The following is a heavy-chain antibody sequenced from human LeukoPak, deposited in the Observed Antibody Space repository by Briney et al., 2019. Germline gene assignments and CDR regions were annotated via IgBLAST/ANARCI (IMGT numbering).Heavy chain of an antibody. Sequence: GGSLRLSCAASGFTVSSNYMSWVRQAPGKGLEWVSVIYSGGSTYYADSVKGRFTISRDNSKNTLYLQMNSLRAEDTAVYYCARVYGFGELFNGVADYWGQGTLVTVSS. CDR2: IYSGGST. CDR3: ARVYGFGELFNGVADY. CDR1: GFTVSSNY. J-gene: IGHJ4*02. V-gene: IGHV3-66*01. D-gene: IGHD3-10*01.